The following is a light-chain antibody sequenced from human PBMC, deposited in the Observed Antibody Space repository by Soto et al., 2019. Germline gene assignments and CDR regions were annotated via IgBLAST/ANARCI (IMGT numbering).Light chain of an antibody. CDR1: QDIAKC. Sequence: DIQMTQSPSSLSASVGDRVTITCRASQDIAKCLAWYQQKPGKVPKLLIYAASTLQSGVPSRFSGSGSETDFSLTITGLQPEDVATYYCQMCDSAHALTCGGGTKIEIK. V-gene: IGKV1-27*01. J-gene: IGKJ4*02. CDR3: QMCDSAHALT. CDR2: AAS.